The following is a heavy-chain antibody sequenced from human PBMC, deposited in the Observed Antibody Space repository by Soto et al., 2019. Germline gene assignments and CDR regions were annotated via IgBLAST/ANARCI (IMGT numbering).Heavy chain of an antibody. CDR1: GGSFSGYY. CDR3: ARAMRLGVSAGPYNDFGLDF. V-gene: IGHV4-34*01. Sequence: SETLSLTCAVSGGSFSGYYWSWFRQPPGKGLEWIGKINDSGITTYNSSLMNRATTSLGTSTNPISLNLISVTAADTAVYDGARAMRLGVSAGPYNDFGLDFWGQGTPVTVSS. J-gene: IGHJ6*02. D-gene: IGHD6-25*01. CDR2: INDSGIT.